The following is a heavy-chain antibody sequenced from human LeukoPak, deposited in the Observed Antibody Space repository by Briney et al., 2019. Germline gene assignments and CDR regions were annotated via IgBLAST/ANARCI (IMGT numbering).Heavy chain of an antibody. V-gene: IGHV1-18*01. D-gene: IGHD4-17*01. CDR1: GYTFTSYG. J-gene: IGHJ4*02. CDR3: ARDRPLGTTVTKIDY. CDR2: ISAYNGNT. Sequence: ASVNVSCKASGYTFTSYGISWVRQAPGQGLEWMGWISAYNGNTNYAQKLQGRVTMTTDTSTSTAYMELRSLRSDDTAVYYCARDRPLGTTVTKIDYWGQGTLVTVSS.